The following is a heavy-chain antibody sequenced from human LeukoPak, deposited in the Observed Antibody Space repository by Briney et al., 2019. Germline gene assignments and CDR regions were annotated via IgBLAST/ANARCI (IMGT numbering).Heavy chain of an antibody. CDR3: AKDYGGNSDYFDY. CDR1: GFTFSDYY. CDR2: ISSSGSTI. J-gene: IGHJ4*02. D-gene: IGHD4-23*01. V-gene: IGHV3-11*01. Sequence: PGGSLRLSCAASGFTFSDYYMSWIRQAPGKGLEWVSYISSSGSTIYYADSVKGRFTISRDNAKNSLYLQMNSLRVEDTAVYYCAKDYGGNSDYFDYWGQGTLVTVSS.